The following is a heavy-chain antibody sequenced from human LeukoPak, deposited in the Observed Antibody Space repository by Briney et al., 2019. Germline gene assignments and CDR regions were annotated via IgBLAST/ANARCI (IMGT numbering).Heavy chain of an antibody. Sequence: SETLSLTCAVYGGSFSGYYWSWIRQPPGKGLEWIGEINHSGSTNYNPSLKSRVTISVDTSKNQFSLKLSSVTAADTAVYYCARKRRGYSYGWFDPWGQGTLVTVSS. J-gene: IGHJ5*02. CDR2: INHSGST. CDR3: ARKRRGYSYGWFDP. CDR1: GGSFSGYY. D-gene: IGHD5-18*01. V-gene: IGHV4-34*01.